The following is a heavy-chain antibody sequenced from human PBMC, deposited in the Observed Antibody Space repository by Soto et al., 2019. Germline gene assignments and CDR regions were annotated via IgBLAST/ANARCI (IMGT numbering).Heavy chain of an antibody. CDR1: GGSISSYY. J-gene: IGHJ4*02. V-gene: IGHV4-59*08. CDR3: ARGLWRSWYSDY. CDR2: IYYSGST. D-gene: IGHD6-13*01. Sequence: QVQLQESGPGLVKPSETLSLTCTVSGGSISSYYWSWIRQPPGKGLEWIGYIYYSGSTNYNPSLESRLPLSVDTPKNQFALKLSSVTAADTAVYYCARGLWRSWYSDYWGQGTLVTVSS.